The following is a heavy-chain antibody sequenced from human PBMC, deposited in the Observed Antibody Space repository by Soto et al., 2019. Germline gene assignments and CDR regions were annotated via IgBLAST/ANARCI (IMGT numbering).Heavy chain of an antibody. D-gene: IGHD3-22*01. CDR3: VRPWPDHSGYFYDLDQ. J-gene: IGHJ4*02. CDR1: GGSISNGGYY. Sequence: SETLSLTCTVSGGSISNGGYYWGWIRQPPGRGLEWIGSIYYRGSSFYNPSLKSRVTMSVDTSKNQCSLKLISVTAADTSLYYCVRPWPDHSGYFYDLDQWCQGTLVTVSS. V-gene: IGHV4-39*01. CDR2: IYYRGSS.